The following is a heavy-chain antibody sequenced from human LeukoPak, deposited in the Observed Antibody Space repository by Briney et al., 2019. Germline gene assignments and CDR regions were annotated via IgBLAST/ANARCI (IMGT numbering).Heavy chain of an antibody. CDR2: IYHSGST. D-gene: IGHD3-22*01. CDR3: ARDEDNSGRYYYYMDV. J-gene: IGHJ6*03. CDR1: GGSVSSGTYY. Sequence: SETLSLTCTVSGGSVSSGTYYWNWIRQPPGKGLEWIGYIYHSGSTNYNPSLKSRATISIDTSKNQFSLNLRYVTAADTAVYYCARDEDNSGRYYYYMDVWGKGTTVTVPS. V-gene: IGHV4-61*01.